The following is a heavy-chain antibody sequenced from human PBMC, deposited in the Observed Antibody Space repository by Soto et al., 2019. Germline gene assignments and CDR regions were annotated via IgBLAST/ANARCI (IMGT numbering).Heavy chain of an antibody. CDR3: ARGVNSGSYVSEAFDI. D-gene: IGHD1-26*01. CDR1: GGTFSSYA. Sequence: QVQLVQSGAEVKKPGSPVKASSKAPGGTFSSYAISWWRQAPGQGLEWMGGIIPIFGTANYAQKFQGRVTITADESTSTAYMELSSLRSEDTAVYYCARGVNSGSYVSEAFDIWGQGTMVTVSS. V-gene: IGHV1-69*01. CDR2: IIPIFGTA. J-gene: IGHJ3*02.